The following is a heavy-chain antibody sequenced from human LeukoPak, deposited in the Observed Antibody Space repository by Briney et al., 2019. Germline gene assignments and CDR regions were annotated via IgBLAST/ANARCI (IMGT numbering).Heavy chain of an antibody. CDR2: IYHSGST. D-gene: IGHD2-8*01. CDR1: GYSISSGYY. CDR3: ARLRYCTNGVCP. V-gene: IGHV4-38-2*02. J-gene: IGHJ5*02. Sequence: SETLSLTCTVSGYSISSGYYWGWIRQPPGKGLEWIGSIYHSGSTYYNPSLKSRVTISVDTSKNQFSLKLSSVTAADTAVYYCARLRYCTNGVCPWGQGTLVTVSS.